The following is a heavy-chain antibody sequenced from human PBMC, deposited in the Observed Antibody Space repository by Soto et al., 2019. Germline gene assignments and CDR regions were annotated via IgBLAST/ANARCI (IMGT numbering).Heavy chain of an antibody. CDR3: ARSHGSSTSFEIYYYYYYGMDV. Sequence: QVQLVQSGAEVKKPGSSVKVSCKASGGTFSSYAISWVRQAPGQGLEWMGGIIPISGTANYAQKFQGRVTITADESTSTVSMELSSLRSEDTAVYFCARSHGSSTSFEIYYYYYYGMDVWGQGTTVTVSS. CDR1: GGTFSSYA. D-gene: IGHD2-2*01. J-gene: IGHJ6*02. CDR2: IIPISGTA. V-gene: IGHV1-69*01.